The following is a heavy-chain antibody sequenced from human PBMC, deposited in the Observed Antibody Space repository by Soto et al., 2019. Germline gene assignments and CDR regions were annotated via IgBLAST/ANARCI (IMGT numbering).Heavy chain of an antibody. CDR2: MNPNSGNT. Sequence: GASVKASCKASGYTITSYDINWVRQATGQGLEWMGWMNPNSGNTGYAQKFQGRVTMTRNTSISTAYMELSSLRSEDTAVYYCADAWVTFRPADYWGQGTHVTVSS. V-gene: IGHV1-8*01. J-gene: IGHJ4*02. CDR1: GYTITSYD. D-gene: IGHD3-16*02. CDR3: ADAWVTFRPADY.